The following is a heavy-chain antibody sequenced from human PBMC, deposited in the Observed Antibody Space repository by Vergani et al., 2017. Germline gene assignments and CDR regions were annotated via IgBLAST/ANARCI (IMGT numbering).Heavy chain of an antibody. Sequence: QVQLQESGPGLVKPSETLCLTCAVSGYSISSGYYWGWIRQPPGKGLEWIGSIYHSGSTYYNPSLKSRVTISVDTSKNQFSLKLSSVTAADTAVYYCARGRKLXYLRSGWYENYFDYWGQGTLVTVSS. V-gene: IGHV4-38-2*01. CDR2: IYHSGST. J-gene: IGHJ4*02. CDR3: ARGRKLXYLRSGWYENYFDY. D-gene: IGHD6-19*01. CDR1: GYSISSGYY.